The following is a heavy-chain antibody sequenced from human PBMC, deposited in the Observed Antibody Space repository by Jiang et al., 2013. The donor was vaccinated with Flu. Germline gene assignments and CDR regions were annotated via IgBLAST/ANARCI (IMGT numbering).Heavy chain of an antibody. CDR3: AHSGTHYYGSGIYFDY. CDR2: FIRDDDK. CDR1: GFSLSTSGVG. V-gene: IGHV2-5*02. J-gene: IGHJ4*02. D-gene: IGHD3-10*01. Sequence: FSGFSLSTSGVGVGWIRQPPGKAWSGLHSFIRDDDKRYSPSLKSRLTITKDTSKNQVVLTMTNMDPVDTATYYCAHSGTHYYGSGIYFDYWGQGTLVTVSS.